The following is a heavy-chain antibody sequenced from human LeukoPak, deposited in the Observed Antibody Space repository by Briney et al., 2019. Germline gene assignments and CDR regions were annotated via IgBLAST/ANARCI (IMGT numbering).Heavy chain of an antibody. V-gene: IGHV3-23*01. CDR2: ISGSGGST. J-gene: IGHJ4*02. D-gene: IGHD5-24*01. Sequence: GGSLRLSCAASGFTFSSYAMSWVRQAPGKGLEWVSAISGSGGSTYYADSVKGRFTISRDNSKNTLYLQMNSLRAEDTAVYYCAKGRMATIRNPPADWGQGTLVTVSS. CDR1: GFTFSSYA. CDR3: AKGRMATIRNPPAD.